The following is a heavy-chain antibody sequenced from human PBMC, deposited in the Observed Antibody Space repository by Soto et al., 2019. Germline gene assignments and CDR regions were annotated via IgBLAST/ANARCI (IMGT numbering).Heavy chain of an antibody. V-gene: IGHV1-69*02. CDR2: IIPVLDVT. CDR3: ARGGKLGGDLDV. CDR1: GGTFNRET. J-gene: IGHJ6*04. Sequence: QAQLVQSGAEVKKPGSSVKVSCKASGGTFNRETFSWVRQAPGQGLQWMGRIIPVLDVTEYPQNFQGRVTITADISRSTVYLALSGLGSDDTAVYYCARGGKLGGDLDVWGKGTPVIVSS. D-gene: IGHD3-10*01.